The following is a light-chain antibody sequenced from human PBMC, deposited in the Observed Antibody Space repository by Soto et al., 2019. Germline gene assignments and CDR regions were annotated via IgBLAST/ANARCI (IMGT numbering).Light chain of an antibody. V-gene: IGKV3-11*01. CDR2: DTP. CDR1: QSVSNY. Sequence: EVMLTQSPATLSLSPGEGATLSCRASQSVSNYLAWYQQRPGQAPRLLIYDTPKRATGIPARFSGSGSGTDFTLTISSLEPEDFAVYYCQQRADWPLSFGGGTKVDIK. J-gene: IGKJ4*01. CDR3: QQRADWPLS.